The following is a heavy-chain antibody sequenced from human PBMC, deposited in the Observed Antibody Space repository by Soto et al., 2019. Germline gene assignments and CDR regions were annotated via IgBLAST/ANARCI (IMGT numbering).Heavy chain of an antibody. Sequence: GGSLRLSCAASGFTFSSYGMHWVRQAPGKGLEWVAVISYDGSNKYYADSVKGRFTISRDNSMNTLYLQMNSLRAEDTAVYYCAKDVVVGATTGLGDYYYYYGMDVWGQGTTVTVPS. CDR1: GFTFSSYG. V-gene: IGHV3-30*18. J-gene: IGHJ6*02. D-gene: IGHD1-26*01. CDR2: ISYDGSNK. CDR3: AKDVVVGATTGLGDYYYYYGMDV.